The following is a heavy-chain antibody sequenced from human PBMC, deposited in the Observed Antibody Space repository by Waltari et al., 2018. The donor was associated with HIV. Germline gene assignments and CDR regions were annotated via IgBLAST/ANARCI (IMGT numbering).Heavy chain of an antibody. Sequence: EVQLLESGGGLVQPGGSLRLSCAASGFTFSSYAMSWVRQAPGKGLEWVVVIRGSGGSTYYADSVKGRFTISRDNSKNTLYLKMNSLRAEDTAVYYYAKDRGQNFVWGYYAWGQGTLVTVSS. CDR1: GFTFSSYA. D-gene: IGHD3-22*01. CDR3: AKDRGQNFVWGYYA. J-gene: IGHJ5*02. V-gene: IGHV3-23*01. CDR2: IRGSGGST.